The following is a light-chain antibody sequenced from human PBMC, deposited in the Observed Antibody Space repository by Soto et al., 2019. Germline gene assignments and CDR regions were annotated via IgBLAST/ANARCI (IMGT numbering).Light chain of an antibody. CDR1: QSISSW. V-gene: IGKV1-5*03. J-gene: IGKJ1*01. CDR2: KAS. Sequence: DIQMTQSPSTLSASVGDRVTITCRASQSISSWLAWYQQKPGKAPKLLIYKASNLETGVPSRFSGSGSGTEFTLTIISLQPDDFASYYCQQYNSYPGTFGHGTKGEIK. CDR3: QQYNSYPGT.